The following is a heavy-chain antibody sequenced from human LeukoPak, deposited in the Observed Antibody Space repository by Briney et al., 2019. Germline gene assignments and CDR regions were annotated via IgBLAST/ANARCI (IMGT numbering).Heavy chain of an antibody. CDR1: GGSISSYY. CDR2: INHSGST. D-gene: IGHD3-22*01. J-gene: IGHJ4*02. V-gene: IGHV4-34*01. CDR3: ARVIGNDYYDSSGYYFFDY. Sequence: SETLSLTCTVSGGSISSYYWSWIRQPPGKGLEWIGEINHSGSTNYNPSLKSRVTISVDTSKNQFSLKLSSVTAADTAVYYCARVIGNDYYDSSGYYFFDYWGQGTLVTVSS.